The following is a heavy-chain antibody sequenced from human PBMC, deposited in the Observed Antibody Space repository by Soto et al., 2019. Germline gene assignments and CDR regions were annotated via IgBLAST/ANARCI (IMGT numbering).Heavy chain of an antibody. D-gene: IGHD6-19*01. J-gene: IGHJ4*02. CDR3: ARPSIAVAVTRRDLGYSFDF. CDR2: INAGNGNT. V-gene: IGHV1-3*01. CDR1: GYTFTSYA. Sequence: ASVKVSCKASGYTFTSYAMHWVRQAPGQRLEWMGWINAGNGNTKYSQKFQGRVTITRDTSASTAYMELSSLRSEDTAVYYCARPSIAVAVTRRDLGYSFDFWGQGTLVSVSS.